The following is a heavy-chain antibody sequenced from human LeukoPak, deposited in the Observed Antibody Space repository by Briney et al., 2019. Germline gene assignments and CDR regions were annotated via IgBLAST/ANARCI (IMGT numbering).Heavy chain of an antibody. Sequence: GGSLRLSCAASGFTFSSYAMHWVRQAPGKGLEWVAVISYDGSNKYYADSVKGRFTISRDNSKNTLYLQMNSLRAEDTAVYYCAREVGRSTDGLGSSVWGQGTLVTVSS. J-gene: IGHJ4*02. D-gene: IGHD3-10*01. V-gene: IGHV3-30*01. CDR1: GFTFSSYA. CDR3: AREVGRSTDGLGSSV. CDR2: ISYDGSNK.